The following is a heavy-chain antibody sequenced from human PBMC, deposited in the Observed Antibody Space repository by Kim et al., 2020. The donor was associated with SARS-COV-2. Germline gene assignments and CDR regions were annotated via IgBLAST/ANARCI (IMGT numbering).Heavy chain of an antibody. Sequence: SQTLSLTCAISGDSVSSNSAAWNWIRQSPSRGLEWLGRTYYRSKWYNDYAVSVKSRITINPDTSKNQFSLQLNSVTPEDTAVYYCARVNYDYVWGSYRKGYYYYGMDVWGQGTTVTVSS. CDR1: GDSVSSNSAA. CDR2: TYYRSKWYN. D-gene: IGHD3-16*02. J-gene: IGHJ6*02. V-gene: IGHV6-1*01. CDR3: ARVNYDYVWGSYRKGYYYYGMDV.